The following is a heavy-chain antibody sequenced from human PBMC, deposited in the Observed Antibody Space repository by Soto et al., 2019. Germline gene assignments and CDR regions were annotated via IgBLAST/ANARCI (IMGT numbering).Heavy chain of an antibody. D-gene: IGHD2-21*02. J-gene: IGHJ4*02. Sequence: SETLTLTCTVAGGSISSYYWRWIRQPPGKGLEWIGYIYYSGSTNYNPSLKSRVTISVDTSKNQVVLTMTNMDPVDTATYYCAHGGIGYCGGDCYSPARWFDYWGQGNLVTGTS. V-gene: IGHV4-59*01. CDR1: GGSISSYY. CDR2: IYYSGST. CDR3: AHGGIGYCGGDCYSPARWFDY.